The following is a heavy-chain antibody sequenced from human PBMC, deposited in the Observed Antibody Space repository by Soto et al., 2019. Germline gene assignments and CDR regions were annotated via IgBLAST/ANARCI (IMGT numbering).Heavy chain of an antibody. D-gene: IGHD6-13*01. V-gene: IGHV1-18*01. Sequence: ASVKVSCKASGYTFTSYGISWVRQAPGQGLEWMGWISAYNGNTNYAQKLQGRVTMTTDTSTSTAYMELRSLRSDDTALYYCARESGTQQVGELDYWGQGTLVTVSS. CDR3: ARESGTQQVGELDY. J-gene: IGHJ4*02. CDR1: GYTFTSYG. CDR2: ISAYNGNT.